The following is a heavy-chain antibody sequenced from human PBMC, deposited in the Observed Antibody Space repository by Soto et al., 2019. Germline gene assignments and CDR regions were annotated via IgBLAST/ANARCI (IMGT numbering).Heavy chain of an antibody. V-gene: IGHV3-33*01. J-gene: IGHJ4*02. CDR2: IWYDGSNK. D-gene: IGHD3-3*01. CDR3: ARDFGDFWAKLDY. Sequence: QVQLVESGGGVVQPGRSLRLSCAASGFTFSSYGMHWVRQAPGKGLEWVAVIWYDGSNKYYADSVKVRFTISRDNSKKTLYLEMNSLRAEDTAVYYCARDFGDFWAKLDYWGQGTLVTVSS. CDR1: GFTFSSYG.